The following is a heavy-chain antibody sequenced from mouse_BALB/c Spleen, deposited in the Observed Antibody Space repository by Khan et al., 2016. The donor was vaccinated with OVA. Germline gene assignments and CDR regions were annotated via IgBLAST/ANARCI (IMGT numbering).Heavy chain of an antibody. CDR2: IFPGTGTT. CDR3: ARAYFGNYEFAY. D-gene: IGHD2-10*01. J-gene: IGHJ3*01. Sequence: QVQLQQSGAELVKPGASVKLSCKTSGYTFTNYWIQWVKQRPGQGLGWIGQIFPGTGTTSSNENFKAKSTLTVDTSSSTAYLHLSSLTSEDSAVYFCARAYFGNYEFAYWGQGALVTVSA. V-gene: IGHV1S132*01. CDR1: GYTFTNYW.